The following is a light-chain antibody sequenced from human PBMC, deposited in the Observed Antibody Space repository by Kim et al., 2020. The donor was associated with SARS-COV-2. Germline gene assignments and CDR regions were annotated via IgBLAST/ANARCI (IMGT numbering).Light chain of an antibody. Sequence: SYELTQPSSVSVSPGQTARITCSGDVLAKKYARWFQKKPGQAPVLLIYKDIKRPSGIPERFSGSSSGTTVTLTISGAQVEDEADYYCYSAAESPWVFGGGTQLTVL. CDR1: VLAKKY. CDR2: KDI. J-gene: IGLJ3*02. CDR3: YSAAESPWV. V-gene: IGLV3-27*01.